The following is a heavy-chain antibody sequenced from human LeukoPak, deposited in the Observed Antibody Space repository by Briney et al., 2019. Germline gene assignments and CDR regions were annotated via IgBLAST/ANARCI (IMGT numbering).Heavy chain of an antibody. CDR2: IIPILGIA. CDR1: GGTFISYA. Sequence: SVKVSCKASGGTFISYAISWVRQAPGQGLEGMGRIIPILGIANYAQKFQGRVTITADKSTSTAYMELSRLTSEDTAVYYCASLPPNYYGSGHYFVYWGQGTLVTVSS. CDR3: ASLPPNYYGSGHYFVY. V-gene: IGHV1-69*04. D-gene: IGHD3-10*01. J-gene: IGHJ4*02.